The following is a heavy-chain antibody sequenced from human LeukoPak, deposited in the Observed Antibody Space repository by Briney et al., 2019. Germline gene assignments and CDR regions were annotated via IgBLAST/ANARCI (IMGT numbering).Heavy chain of an antibody. J-gene: IGHJ1*01. CDR2: IYYSGST. CDR3: AGGRDPYYDSSGPIQH. V-gene: IGHV4-59*01. CDR1: GGSISSYY. Sequence: SETLSLTCNVSGGSISSYYWSWIRQPPGKGLEWIGYIYYSGSTNYNPSLKSRVTISVDTSKNQFSLKLSSVTAADTAVYYCAGGRDPYYDSSGPIQHWGQGTLVTVSS. D-gene: IGHD3-22*01.